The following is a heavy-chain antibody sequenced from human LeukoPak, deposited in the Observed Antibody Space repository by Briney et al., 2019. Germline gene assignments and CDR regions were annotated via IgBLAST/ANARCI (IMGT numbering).Heavy chain of an antibody. CDR2: INDVSDDI. CDR1: EFTFSLYA. D-gene: IGHD2-2*01. J-gene: IGHJ4*02. CDR3: ARDTFQPGRIDC. Sequence: PGGSLRLSCAVSEFTFSLYAMNWVRQAPGKGLEWVSYINDVSDDIHYADSVKGRFTISRDNAKNTLYLQMNSLRAEDTAVYYCARDTFQPGRIDCWGQGTLVIVSS. V-gene: IGHV3-21*05.